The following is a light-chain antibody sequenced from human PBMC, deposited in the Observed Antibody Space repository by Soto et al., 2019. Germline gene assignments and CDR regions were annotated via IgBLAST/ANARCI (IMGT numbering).Light chain of an antibody. CDR1: HTVSSS. CDR2: GAS. Sequence: EIVMTQSPATLSVSPVERATLSCRASHTVSSSLAWYQQKPGQAPRLLIYGASTGATDIPARFTGSGSGTDFTLTISSLQSEDFAVYYCQQYNTWRSISFGQGTRLEIK. V-gene: IGKV3-15*01. J-gene: IGKJ5*01. CDR3: QQYNTWRSIS.